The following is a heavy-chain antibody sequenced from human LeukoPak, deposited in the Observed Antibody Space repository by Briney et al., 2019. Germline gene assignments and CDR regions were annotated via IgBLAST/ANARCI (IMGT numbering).Heavy chain of an antibody. CDR3: AKGPYSGYDFFIEDAYYFDY. CDR2: ISWNSGSI. CDR1: GFTFDDYA. Sequence: GRSLRLSCAASGFTFDDYAMHWVRQAPGKGLEWVSGISWNSGSIGYADSVKGRFTISRDNAKNPLYLQMNSLRAEDTALYYCAKGPYSGYDFFIEDAYYFDYWGQGTLVTVSS. J-gene: IGHJ4*02. V-gene: IGHV3-9*01. D-gene: IGHD5-12*01.